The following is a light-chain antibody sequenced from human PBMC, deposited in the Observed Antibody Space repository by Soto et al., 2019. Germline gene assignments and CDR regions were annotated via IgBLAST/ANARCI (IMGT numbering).Light chain of an antibody. Sequence: DFVMTHSPDSLAVSLGERAAINCKSSQSVFHTSYNRNYLTWYQQKPGQPPKLLFYWASTRASGVPDRFSGSGSGTDFTLTISGLQPEDVAVYYCQQYRLAPYSFGQGTKLEIK. V-gene: IGKV4-1*01. CDR2: WAS. CDR3: QQYRLAPYS. CDR1: QSVFHTSYNRNY. J-gene: IGKJ2*03.